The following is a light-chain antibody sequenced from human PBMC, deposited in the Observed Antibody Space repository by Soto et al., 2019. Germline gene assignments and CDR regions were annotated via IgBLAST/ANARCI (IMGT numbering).Light chain of an antibody. J-gene: IGKJ1*01. V-gene: IGKV1-5*03. CDR1: QSISSW. CDR3: QHYNSYPWT. Sequence: DIQMTQSPPTLSASVGDRATLTCRASQSISSWLAWYQQKPGKAPKLLIYKASSLESGVPSRFSGSGFGTEFTLTISSLQPDDFATYYCQHYNSYPWTFGQGTKVDIK. CDR2: KAS.